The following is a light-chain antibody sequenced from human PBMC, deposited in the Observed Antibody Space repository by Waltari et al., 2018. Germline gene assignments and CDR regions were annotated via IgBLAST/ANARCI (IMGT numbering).Light chain of an antibody. CDR1: SNDIGDYNY. CDR2: DVT. J-gene: IGLJ3*02. Sequence: QSALTQPASVSGSPGQSITISCTGTSNDIGDYNYVSWYQHQSGKAPRLMIYDVTERPSGVSNRFSGSKSGNTASLTISGLQADDEADYYCTSVSTISTSLFGGGTKVTVL. V-gene: IGLV2-14*03. CDR3: TSVSTISTSL.